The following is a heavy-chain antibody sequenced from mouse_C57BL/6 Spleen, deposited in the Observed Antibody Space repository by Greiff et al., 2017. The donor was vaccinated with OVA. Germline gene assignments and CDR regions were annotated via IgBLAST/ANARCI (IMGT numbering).Heavy chain of an antibody. CDR1: GFTFTDYY. J-gene: IGHJ2*01. CDR2: IRNKANGYTT. V-gene: IGHV7-3*01. Sequence: EVHLVESGGGLVQPGGSLSLSCAASGFTFTDYYMSWVRQPPGKALEWLGFIRNKANGYTTEYSASVKGRFTISRDNSQSILYLQMNALGAEDSATYYCARSGGKTEYYFDYWGQGTTLTVSS. D-gene: IGHD4-1*01. CDR3: ARSGGKTEYYFDY.